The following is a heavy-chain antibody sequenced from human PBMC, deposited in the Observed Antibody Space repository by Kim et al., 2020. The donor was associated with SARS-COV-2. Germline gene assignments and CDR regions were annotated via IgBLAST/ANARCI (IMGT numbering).Heavy chain of an antibody. V-gene: IGHV1-8*01. CDR2: MNPNSGNT. Sequence: ASVKVSCKASGYTFTSYDINWVRQAPGQGLEWMGLMNPNSGNTGYAQKFQGRVTMTRNTSISTAYMELSSLRSEDTAVYYCARGKNRRVVVVVVDATQYYYYGMDVWAQGTTVTVSS. CDR3: ARGKNRRVVVVVVDATQYYYYGMDV. D-gene: IGHD2-15*01. CDR1: GYTFTSYD. J-gene: IGHJ6*02.